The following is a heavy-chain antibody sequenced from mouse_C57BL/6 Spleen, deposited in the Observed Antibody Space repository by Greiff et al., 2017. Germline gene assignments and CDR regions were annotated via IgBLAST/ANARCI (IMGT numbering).Heavy chain of an antibody. J-gene: IGHJ2*01. CDR3: ASDARVVVVDY. Sequence: QVQLQQPGAELVMPGASVKLSCKASGYTFTSYWMTWVKQRPGQGLEWIGEIDPSGSSTNYNQKFKGKATLTVDKSSSTAYMQLSSLTSEDAAVYYCASDARVVVVDYWGQGTTLTVAS. CDR1: GYTFTSYW. D-gene: IGHD1-1*01. CDR2: IDPSGSST. V-gene: IGHV1-69*01.